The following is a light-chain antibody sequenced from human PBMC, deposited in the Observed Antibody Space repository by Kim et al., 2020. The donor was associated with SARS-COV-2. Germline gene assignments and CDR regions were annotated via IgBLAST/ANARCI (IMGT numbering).Light chain of an antibody. Sequence: QSVLTQPPSASGTPGQRVTISCSGSSSNIGSHTVNWYQRLPGMSPKLLIYRNNQRPSGVPDRFSGSKSGTSASLAISGLQPEDEAIYYCATWNDSLNGPVFGGGTKVTVL. CDR2: RNN. CDR1: SSNIGSHT. J-gene: IGLJ3*02. V-gene: IGLV1-44*01. CDR3: ATWNDSLNGPV.